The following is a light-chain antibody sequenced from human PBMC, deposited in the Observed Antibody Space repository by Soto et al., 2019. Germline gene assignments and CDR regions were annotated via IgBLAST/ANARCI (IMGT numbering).Light chain of an antibody. Sequence: QSVLTQPPSASGTPGRRVTISCSGSSSNIGSNYVYWYQQLPGTAPKLLIYRNNQRPSGVPDRFSGSKSGTSASLAISGLRSEDEADYYCAAWDDSLRGGVFGGGTQLTVL. CDR1: SSNIGSNY. CDR3: AAWDDSLRGGV. V-gene: IGLV1-47*01. CDR2: RNN. J-gene: IGLJ3*02.